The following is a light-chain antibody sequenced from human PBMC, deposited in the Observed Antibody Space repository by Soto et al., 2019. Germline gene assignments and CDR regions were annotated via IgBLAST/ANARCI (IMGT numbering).Light chain of an antibody. V-gene: IGLV3-1*01. CDR2: QDS. CDR3: QAWDSNYGVA. J-gene: IGLJ2*01. CDR1: KLGDKY. Sequence: SYELTQPPSVSVSPGQTTSITCSGDKLGDKYASWYQQKPGQSPVLVIYQDSKRPSGIPERFSGSNSGNTATLTISGTQSMDEADYYCQAWDSNYGVAFGGGTKLTV.